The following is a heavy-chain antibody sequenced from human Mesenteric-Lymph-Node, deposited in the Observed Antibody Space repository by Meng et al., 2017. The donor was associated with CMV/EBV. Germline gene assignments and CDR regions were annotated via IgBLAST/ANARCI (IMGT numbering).Heavy chain of an antibody. V-gene: IGHV3-7*01. Sequence: LSLTCAASGFTFSNYWMNWVRQAPGKGLEWVANINQDGSVKHYVDSLKGRFTISRDNAKNSLYLQMTSLRADDTAVYYCARDYYASGSFDYWGQGTLVTVSS. D-gene: IGHD3-10*01. CDR1: GFTFSNYW. CDR2: INQDGSVK. CDR3: ARDYYASGSFDY. J-gene: IGHJ4*02.